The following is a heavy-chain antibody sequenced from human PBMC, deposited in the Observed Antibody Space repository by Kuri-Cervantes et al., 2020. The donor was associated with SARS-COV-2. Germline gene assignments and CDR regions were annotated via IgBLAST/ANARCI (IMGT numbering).Heavy chain of an antibody. J-gene: IGHJ4*02. V-gene: IGHV4-39*07. Sequence: GSLRLSCTVSGGSISSSSYYWGWIRQPPGKGLEWIGSIYYSGSTYYNPSLKSRVTISVDTSKNQFSLKLSSVTAADTAVYHCARLPALPWYFDYWGQGTLVTVSS. CDR2: IYYSGST. CDR3: ARLPALPWYFDY. CDR1: GGSISSSSYY.